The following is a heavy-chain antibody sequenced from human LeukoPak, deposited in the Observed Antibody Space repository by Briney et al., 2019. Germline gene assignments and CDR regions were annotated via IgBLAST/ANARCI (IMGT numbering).Heavy chain of an antibody. J-gene: IGHJ4*02. D-gene: IGHD1-26*01. CDR3: AKDRGIVGATTDFDY. CDR1: GFTFSSYA. CDR2: ISGSGGST. V-gene: IGHV3-23*01. Sequence: GGSLRLSCAASGFTFSSYAMSWVRQAPGKGLEWVSAISGSGGSTYYADSVKGRFTISRDNSKNTQYLQMNSLRAEDTAVYYCAKDRGIVGATTDFDYWGQGTLVTVSS.